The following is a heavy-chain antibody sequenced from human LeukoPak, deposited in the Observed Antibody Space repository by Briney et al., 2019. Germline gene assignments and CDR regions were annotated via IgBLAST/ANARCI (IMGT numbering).Heavy chain of an antibody. CDR3: ARDLRQQLDSNYFDY. D-gene: IGHD6-13*01. CDR1: GFTFSSYS. J-gene: IGHJ4*02. Sequence: GGSLRLSCAASGFTFSSYSMNWVRQAPGKGLEWVSSISSSSSYIYYADSVKGRFTISRDNSKNTLYLQMNSLRAEDTAVYYCARDLRQQLDSNYFDYWGQGTLVTVSS. V-gene: IGHV3-21*04. CDR2: ISSSSSYI.